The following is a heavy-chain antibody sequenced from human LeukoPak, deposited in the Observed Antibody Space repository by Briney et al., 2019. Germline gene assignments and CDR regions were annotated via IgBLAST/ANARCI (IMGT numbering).Heavy chain of an antibody. CDR2: ISYDGSNK. D-gene: IGHD2-15*01. CDR3: AKDRLDCTGGSCYFLLDI. CDR1: GFTFSSYG. Sequence: PGGSLRLSCAASGFTFSSYGMHWVRQAPGKGLEWVAVISYDGSNKYYADSVKGRFTISRDNSKNTLYLQMNSLRAEDTAVYYCAKDRLDCTGGSCYFLLDIWGQGTMVTVFS. V-gene: IGHV3-30*18. J-gene: IGHJ3*02.